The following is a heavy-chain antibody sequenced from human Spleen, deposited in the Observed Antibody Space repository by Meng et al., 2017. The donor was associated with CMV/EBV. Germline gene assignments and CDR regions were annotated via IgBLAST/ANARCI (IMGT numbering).Heavy chain of an antibody. V-gene: IGHV5-51*01. CDR3: ARFMAQGFDP. Sequence: KSSCRGSGYSFTSYWIGWVRQMPGKGLEWMGSMFPADSDTTYSPSFEGQVTISADESITTAYLQWSSLKTSDTAIYYCARFMAQGFDPWGQGTLVTVSS. D-gene: IGHD3-10*01. CDR2: MFPADSDT. J-gene: IGHJ5*02. CDR1: GYSFTSYW.